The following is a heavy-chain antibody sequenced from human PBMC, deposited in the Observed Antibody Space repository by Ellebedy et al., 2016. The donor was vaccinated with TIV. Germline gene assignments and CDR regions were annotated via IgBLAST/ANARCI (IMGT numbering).Heavy chain of an antibody. V-gene: IGHV3-74*01. CDR3: ARLGGHGYSNGLDY. D-gene: IGHD5-18*01. J-gene: IGHJ4*02. CDR2: INTDGSTT. CDR1: GFTFSSYW. Sequence: GESLKISCAASGFTFSSYWMNWVRQAPGKGLVWVSHINTDGSTTNYADSVKGRFTISRDNAKNTLYLQMNSLRAEDTAVYYCARLGGHGYSNGLDYWGQGILVIVSS.